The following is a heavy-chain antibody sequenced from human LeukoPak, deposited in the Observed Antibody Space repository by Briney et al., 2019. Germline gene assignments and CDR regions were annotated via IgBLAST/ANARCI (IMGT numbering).Heavy chain of an antibody. J-gene: IGHJ4*02. CDR3: AKGNPPWRY. CDR1: GFTFSSYG. V-gene: IGHV3-30*18. Sequence: PGGSLRLSCAASGFTFSSYGMHWVRQAPGKGLEWVAVISYDGSNKYYADSVKGRFTISRDNSKNTLYLQMNSLRAEDTAVYYCAKGNPPWRYWGQGTLVTVSS. CDR2: ISYDGSNK.